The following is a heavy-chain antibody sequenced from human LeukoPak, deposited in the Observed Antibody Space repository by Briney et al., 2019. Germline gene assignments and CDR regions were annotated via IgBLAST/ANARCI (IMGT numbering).Heavy chain of an antibody. CDR3: ARDGGWYRDY. Sequence: PGGSLRLSCAASEFTFSSYWMSWVRQAPGKGLEWVANIKQDGSERNYVDSVKGRFTISRDNAKNSLYLQMDSPRAEDTAVYYCARDGGWYRDYWGQGTLVTVSS. CDR2: IKQDGSER. D-gene: IGHD6-19*01. CDR1: EFTFSSYW. J-gene: IGHJ4*02. V-gene: IGHV3-7*01.